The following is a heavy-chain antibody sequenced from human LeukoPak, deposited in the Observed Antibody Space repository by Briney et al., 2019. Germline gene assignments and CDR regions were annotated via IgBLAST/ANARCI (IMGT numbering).Heavy chain of an antibody. CDR2: IRSKANSYAT. CDR1: GFTFSGSA. Sequence: PGGSLRLSCAASGFTFSGSAMHWVRQASGKGLEWVGRIRSKANSYATAYAASVKGRFTISRDDSKNTAYLQMNSLKTEDTAVYYCTRAGDHSSGWGQGTLVTVSS. CDR3: TRAGDHSSG. D-gene: IGHD6-19*01. V-gene: IGHV3-73*01. J-gene: IGHJ4*02.